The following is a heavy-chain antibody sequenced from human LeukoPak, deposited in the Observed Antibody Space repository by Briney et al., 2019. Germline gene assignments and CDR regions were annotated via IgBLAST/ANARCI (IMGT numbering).Heavy chain of an antibody. V-gene: IGHV3-23*01. D-gene: IGHD3-3*01. CDR1: GFTFSIYA. CDR2: ISANGGET. Sequence: GLSLRLSCAASGFTFSIYAMNWVRQAPGKGLEWVSSISANGGETHYADSVKGRFTISRDNSKNTLYLQINNPRVEDTAVYYCAKRYYDFPLDYWGQGTLVTVSS. CDR3: AKRYYDFPLDY. J-gene: IGHJ4*02.